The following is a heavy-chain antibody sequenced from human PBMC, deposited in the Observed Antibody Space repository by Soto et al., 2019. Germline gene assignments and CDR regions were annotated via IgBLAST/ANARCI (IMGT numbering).Heavy chain of an antibody. V-gene: IGHV3-48*03. Sequence: PGGSLRLSCAASGFTFSSYEMNWVRHTPGEGLEWLSYISPSGDAIYYADSVKGRFTISRDNAKNSLFLQMNSLRAEDAAVYYCARGGYCGSDVCYGFNAFDIWGQGTMVTVSS. CDR1: GFTFSSYE. D-gene: IGHD2-21*01. CDR3: ARGGYCGSDVCYGFNAFDI. CDR2: ISPSGDAI. J-gene: IGHJ3*02.